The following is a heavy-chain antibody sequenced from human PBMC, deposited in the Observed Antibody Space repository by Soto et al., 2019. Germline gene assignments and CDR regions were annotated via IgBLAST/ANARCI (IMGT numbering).Heavy chain of an antibody. CDR3: ARERDGYNRGGAFDI. Sequence: QLQLQESGSGLVKPSQTLSLTCAVSGGSISSGGYSWSWIRQPPGKGLEWIGYIYHSGSTYYNPSLKSRVTISVDRSKNQFSLKLSSVTAADTAVYYCARERDGYNRGGAFDIWGQGTMVTVSS. CDR2: IYHSGST. J-gene: IGHJ3*02. D-gene: IGHD5-12*01. V-gene: IGHV4-30-2*01. CDR1: GGSISSGGYS.